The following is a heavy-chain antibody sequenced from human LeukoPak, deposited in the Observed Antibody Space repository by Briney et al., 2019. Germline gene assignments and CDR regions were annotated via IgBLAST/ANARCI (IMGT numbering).Heavy chain of an antibody. Sequence: SETLSLTCTVSGGSVSSGSYYWSWIRQPPGKGLEWIGYIYDSESTYYNPSLKSRVTISVDTSKNQFSLWLSSVTAADTAVYYCARDSGYRAYWYFDLWGRGTLVTVSS. CDR3: ARDSGYRAYWYFDL. CDR1: GGSVSSGSYY. J-gene: IGHJ2*01. CDR2: IYDSEST. D-gene: IGHD3-10*01. V-gene: IGHV4-31*03.